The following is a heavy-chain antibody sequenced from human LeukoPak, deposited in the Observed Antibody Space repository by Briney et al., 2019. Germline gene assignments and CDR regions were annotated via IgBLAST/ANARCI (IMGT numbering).Heavy chain of an antibody. J-gene: IGHJ4*02. CDR3: ARALEGGY. Sequence: SETLSLTCTVSGGSISSYYWSWIRQPPGKGLEWVGYIYYSGSTNYNPSLKSRVTISVDTSKNQFSLKLSSVTAADTAVYYCARALEGGYWGQGTLVTVSS. CDR2: IYYSGST. CDR1: GGSISSYY. D-gene: IGHD3-16*01. V-gene: IGHV4-59*01.